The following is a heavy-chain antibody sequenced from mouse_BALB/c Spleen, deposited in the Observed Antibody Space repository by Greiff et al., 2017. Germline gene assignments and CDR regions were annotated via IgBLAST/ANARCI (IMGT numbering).Heavy chain of an antibody. D-gene: IGHD2-14*01. Sequence: VQLQQSGPELVKPGASVRISCKASGYTFTSYYIHWVKQRPGQGLEWIGWIYPGNVNTKYNEKFKGKATLTADKSSSTAYMQLSSLTSEDSAVYFCARCPVRLASFDYWGQGTTLTVSS. J-gene: IGHJ2*01. CDR1: GYTFTSYY. CDR2: IYPGNVNT. CDR3: ARCPVRLASFDY. V-gene: IGHV1S56*01.